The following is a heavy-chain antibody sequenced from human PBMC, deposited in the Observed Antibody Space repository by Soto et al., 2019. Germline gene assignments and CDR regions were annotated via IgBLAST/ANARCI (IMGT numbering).Heavy chain of an antibody. CDR2: INPSGGST. CDR1: GYTFTSYY. V-gene: IGHV1-46*01. CDR3: ARDQGYYDILTGYPMGPNWFDP. D-gene: IGHD3-9*01. Sequence: ASVKVSCKASGYTFTSYYMHWFGQAPGQGLEWMGIINPSGGSTSYAQKFQGRVTMTRDTSTSTVYMELSSLRSEDTAVYYCARDQGYYDILTGYPMGPNWFDPWGQGTLVTVSS. J-gene: IGHJ5*02.